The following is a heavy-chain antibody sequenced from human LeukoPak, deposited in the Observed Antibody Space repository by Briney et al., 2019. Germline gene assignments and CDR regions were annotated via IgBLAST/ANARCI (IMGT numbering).Heavy chain of an antibody. J-gene: IGHJ5*02. V-gene: IGHV3-23*01. CDR1: GFIFSSYV. CDR2: VSGNGGST. CDR3: AKGSPLNWFDP. Sequence: GSLRLSCAASGFIFSSYVMSWVRQAPGKGLEWVSSVSGNGGSTYYADSVKGRFTISRDNSKNTLFLQVNSLRVEDTAVYYCAKGSPLNWFDPWGQGTLVTVSS.